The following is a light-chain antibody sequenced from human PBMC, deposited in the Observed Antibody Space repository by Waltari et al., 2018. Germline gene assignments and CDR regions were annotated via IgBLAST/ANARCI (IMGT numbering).Light chain of an antibody. V-gene: IGKV4-1*01. J-gene: IGKJ4*01. Sequence: DIVMTQSPESLAVSLGERATINCKSSESVLYSSNNKNHLAWYQQKPGQPPKLLIYWASTRKSGVPDRFSGSGSETDFTLTVSSLQAEDVAVYYYQQYYNTPLTFGGGTKVEIK. CDR1: ESVLYSSNNKNH. CDR3: QQYYNTPLT. CDR2: WAS.